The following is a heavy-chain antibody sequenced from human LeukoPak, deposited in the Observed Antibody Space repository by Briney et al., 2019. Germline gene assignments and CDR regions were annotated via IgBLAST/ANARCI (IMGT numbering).Heavy chain of an antibody. CDR2: MYYCGNT. Sequence: ETLSLTCTVSGGSISSYYWSWIRQPPGKGLEWIGSMYYCGNTYYNPSLKSRVTISVDTSKNQFSLKLSSVTAADTAVYYCARDHRSGIFAFDIWGQGTMVTVSS. CDR3: ARDHRSGIFAFDI. D-gene: IGHD3-10*01. CDR1: GGSISSYY. V-gene: IGHV4-59*05. J-gene: IGHJ3*02.